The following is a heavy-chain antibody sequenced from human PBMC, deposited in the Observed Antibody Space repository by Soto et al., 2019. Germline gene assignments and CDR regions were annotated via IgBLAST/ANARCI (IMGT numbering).Heavy chain of an antibody. CDR3: AKSSSRSSLGQYGLDV. CDR1: GGSINSYY. V-gene: IGHV4-4*07. CDR2: IYISGST. J-gene: IGHJ6*02. Sequence: QVQLQESCPGLVKPSETLSLTCTVSGGSINSYYWYWIMQPAGKGLEWIGRIYISGSTNYNPSLKSRVTMSIETSKNQFTLTVSSVTAADTAVYYCAKSSSRSSLGQYGLDVWGQGTTVTVSS. D-gene: IGHD6-13*01.